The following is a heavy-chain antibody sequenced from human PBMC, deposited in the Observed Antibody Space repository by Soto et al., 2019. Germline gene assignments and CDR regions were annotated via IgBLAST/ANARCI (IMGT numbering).Heavy chain of an antibody. Sequence: QVQLQQWGAGLLKPSETLSLTCAVYGGSFSGYQWSWIRQTPGKGLEWIGEINDSGNINYNPSLKSRVTILLDTPKKQNSLKLGSVTAADSAVYYCARGLILWFGELSRRGGYYYYMDVWGKGTTVTVSS. J-gene: IGHJ6*03. D-gene: IGHD3-10*01. V-gene: IGHV4-34*01. CDR2: INDSGNI. CDR1: GGSFSGYQ. CDR3: ARGLILWFGELSRRGGYYYYMDV.